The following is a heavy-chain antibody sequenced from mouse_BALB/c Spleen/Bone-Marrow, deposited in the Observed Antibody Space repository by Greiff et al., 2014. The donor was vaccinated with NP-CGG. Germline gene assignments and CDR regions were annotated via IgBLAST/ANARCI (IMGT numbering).Heavy chain of an antibody. CDR3: TRRDRYDYYGVDY. D-gene: IGHD2-14*01. J-gene: IGHJ4*01. CDR2: IYPSDSYS. Sequence: QVPLQQSGAELVRPGASVKVSCKASGYTFTNYWINWGRQRPGQGLEWIGNIYPSDSYSNYNQKFKDKATLTVDKSSSTAYMQLSSPTSEDSAVYYCTRRDRYDYYGVDYWGQGTSVTVSS. CDR1: GYTFTNYW. V-gene: IGHV1-69*02.